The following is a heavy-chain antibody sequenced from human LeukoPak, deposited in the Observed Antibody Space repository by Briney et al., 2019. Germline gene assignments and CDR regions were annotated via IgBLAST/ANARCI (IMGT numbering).Heavy chain of an antibody. V-gene: IGHV3-30*18. D-gene: IGHD6-13*01. J-gene: IGHJ4*02. CDR3: AKSVPLSSSWVDY. Sequence: GRSLRLSCAASGFTFSSYGMHWVRQAPGKGLEWVAVISYDGSNKYYADSVKGRFTISRDNSKNTLYLQMNSLRAEDTAVYYCAKSVPLSSSWVDYRGQGTLVTVSS. CDR1: GFTFSSYG. CDR2: ISYDGSNK.